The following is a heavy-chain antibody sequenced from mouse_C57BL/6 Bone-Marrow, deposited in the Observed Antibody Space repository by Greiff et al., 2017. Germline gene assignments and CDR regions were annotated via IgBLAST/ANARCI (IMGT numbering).Heavy chain of an antibody. D-gene: IGHD1-1*01. CDR1: GFTFSDYY. CDR3: ARHNYYGSSYVLDY. J-gene: IGHJ2*01. V-gene: IGHV5-12*01. CDR2: ICNGGGST. Sequence: EVKVLESGGGLVQPGASLKLSCAASGFTFSDYYMYWVRQTPEKRLEWVAHICNGGGSTYYPDNVKGRFTISRDNAKNTLYLQMSRLKSEDAAMYYCARHNYYGSSYVLDYWGQGTTLTVSS.